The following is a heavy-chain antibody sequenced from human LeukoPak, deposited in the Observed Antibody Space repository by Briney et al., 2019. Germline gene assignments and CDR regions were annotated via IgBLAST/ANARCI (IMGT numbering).Heavy chain of an antibody. V-gene: IGHV4-30-2*01. CDR2: IYQSGST. Sequence: PSQTLSLTCAVSGASISSDPYSWSWIRQPPGKGLEWIGYIYQSGSTSYNPSLKSRVTISVDRSKNQFSLRLTSVTAADTAVYYCARDTESHLFNYWGQGTLVTVSS. CDR1: GASISSDPYS. CDR3: ARDTESHLFNY. J-gene: IGHJ4*02.